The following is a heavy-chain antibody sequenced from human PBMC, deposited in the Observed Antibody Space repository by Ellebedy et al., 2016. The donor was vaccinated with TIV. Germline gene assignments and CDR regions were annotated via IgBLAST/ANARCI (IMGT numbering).Heavy chain of an antibody. J-gene: IGHJ2*01. D-gene: IGHD4-17*01. V-gene: IGHV3-13*01. CDR2: IGTAGDT. Sequence: GESLKISCAASGFTFSSYDMHWVRQVTGKGLEWVSAIGTAGDTYYPGSVKGRFTISRDNSKNTLYLQMNSLRAEDTAVYYCASSTVSWYFDLWGRGTLVTVSS. CDR3: ASSTVSWYFDL. CDR1: GFTFSSYD.